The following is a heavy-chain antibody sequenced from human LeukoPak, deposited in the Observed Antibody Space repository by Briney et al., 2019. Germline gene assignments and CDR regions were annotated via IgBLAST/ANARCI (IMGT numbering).Heavy chain of an antibody. J-gene: IGHJ4*02. D-gene: IGHD2/OR15-2a*01. CDR2: IYYSGST. CDR3: ARVLQEFDY. CDR1: GGSISSSSYY. Sequence: SETLSLTCTVSGGSISSSSYYWGWIRQPPGKGLEWIGSIYYSGSTYYNPSLKRRVTISVDTSKNQFSLKLSSVTAADTAVYYCARVLQEFDYWGQGTLVTVSS. V-gene: IGHV4-39*01.